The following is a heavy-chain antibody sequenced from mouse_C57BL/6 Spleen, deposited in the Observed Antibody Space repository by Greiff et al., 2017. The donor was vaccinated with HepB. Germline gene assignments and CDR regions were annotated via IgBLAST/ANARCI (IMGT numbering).Heavy chain of an antibody. V-gene: IGHV14-2*01. CDR3: ARAYYGSSYWFAY. CDR2: IDPEDGET. D-gene: IGHD1-1*01. CDR1: GYTFKDYY. Sequence: VQLQQSGAELVKPGASVKLSCKASGYTFKDYYMHWVKQRPEQGLEWIGRIDPEDGETKYAPKFQGKATITADTSSNTAYLQLSSLTSEDTAVYYCARAYYGSSYWFAYWGQGTLVTVSA. J-gene: IGHJ3*01.